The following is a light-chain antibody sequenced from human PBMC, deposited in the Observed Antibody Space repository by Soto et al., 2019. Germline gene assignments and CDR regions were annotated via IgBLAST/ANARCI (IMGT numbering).Light chain of an antibody. V-gene: IGKV3-15*01. J-gene: IGKJ1*01. CDR1: QSIARN. CDR2: AAS. Sequence: DIVMTQSPATLSVSPGERASLSCRASQSIARNLAWYQHNPGQAPRLLIYAASTRATGIPARFSGSGSGTDFTLTISSLQPDDFATYYCKQYNSYWTFGQGTKVDTK. CDR3: KQYNSYWT.